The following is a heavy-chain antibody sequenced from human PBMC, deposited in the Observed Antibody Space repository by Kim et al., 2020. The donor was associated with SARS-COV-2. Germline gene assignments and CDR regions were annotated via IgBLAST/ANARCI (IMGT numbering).Heavy chain of an antibody. CDR2: ISAYNGNT. V-gene: IGHV1-18*01. J-gene: IGHJ6*02. Sequence: ASVKVSCKASGYTFTSYDINWVRQAPGQGLEWMGWISAYNGNTNYAQKLQGRVTMTTDTSTSTAYMELRSLRSDDTAVYYCARERPQTYYDILTGYGYYGMEVCGQGTTLTVS. CDR1: GYTFTSYD. D-gene: IGHD3-9*01. CDR3: ARERPQTYYDILTGYGYYGMEV.